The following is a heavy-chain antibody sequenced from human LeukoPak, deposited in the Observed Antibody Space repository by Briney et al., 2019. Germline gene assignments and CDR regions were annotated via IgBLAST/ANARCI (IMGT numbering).Heavy chain of an antibody. CDR2: IYHSGST. CDR3: ARGRGGTEAFDI. D-gene: IGHD1-1*01. J-gene: IGHJ3*02. V-gene: IGHV4-38-2*01. CDR1: GYSISSGYY. Sequence: SETLSLTCAVSGYSISSGYYGGWIRQPPGKGLEWIGSIYHSGSTYYNPSLKSRVTISVDTSKNQFSLKLSSVTAADTAVYYCARGRGGTEAFDIWGQGTMVTVSS.